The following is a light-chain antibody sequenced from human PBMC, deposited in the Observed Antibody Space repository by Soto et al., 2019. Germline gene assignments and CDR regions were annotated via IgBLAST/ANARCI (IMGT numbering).Light chain of an antibody. V-gene: IGKV3-15*01. CDR2: DAS. Sequence: ERVMPQSPATLSVSPGERATLSCRASQSVSSNLAWYQQKPGQAPRLLIYDASTRATGIPARFSGSGSETDFTLTISSLQSEDFAVYYCQQYNNWPPINFGQGTRLEIK. CDR3: QQYNNWPPIN. CDR1: QSVSSN. J-gene: IGKJ5*01.